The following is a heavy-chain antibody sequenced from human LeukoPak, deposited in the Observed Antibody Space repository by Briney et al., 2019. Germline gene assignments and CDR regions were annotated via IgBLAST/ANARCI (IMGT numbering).Heavy chain of an antibody. J-gene: IGHJ4*02. CDR1: GVTFSSYW. V-gene: IGHV3-7*03. Sequence: GGSLRLSCTASGVTFSSYWMSWVRQAPGKGLEWVANIKEDGSEKYYVDSVKGRFTISRDNSKNTLYLQMNSLRAEDTAVYYCANSIAAAGTSHLDYWGQGTLVTVSS. CDR3: ANSIAAAGTSHLDY. CDR2: IKEDGSEK. D-gene: IGHD6-13*01.